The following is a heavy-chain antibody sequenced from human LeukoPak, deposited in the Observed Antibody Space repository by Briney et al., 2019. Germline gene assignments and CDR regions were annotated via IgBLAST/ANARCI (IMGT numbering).Heavy chain of an antibody. CDR3: ARDLSSTSNWELDY. D-gene: IGHD1-26*01. V-gene: IGHV4-59*01. J-gene: IGHJ4*02. CDR2: IYYSGST. Sequence: PSETLSLTCTVSGGSISSYYWSWIRQPPGKGLEWIGYIYYSGSTNYNPSLKSRVTISVATSKNQFSLKLSSVTAADTAVYYCARDLSSTSNWELDYWGQGTLVTVSS. CDR1: GGSISSYY.